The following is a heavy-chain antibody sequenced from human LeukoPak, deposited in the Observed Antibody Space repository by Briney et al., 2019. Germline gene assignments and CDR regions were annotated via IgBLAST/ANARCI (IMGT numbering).Heavy chain of an antibody. J-gene: IGHJ6*02. V-gene: IGHV5-51*01. D-gene: IGHD1-26*01. CDR3: ARHPGAGSYGYYYGMDV. CDR2: IYPGDSDT. CDR1: GYSFPSYW. Sequence: GEALKISCKGSGYSFPSYWIGWVRQMPGKGLEWMGTIYPGDSDTRYSPSFQGQVTISADKSISTAYLQWSSLKASDTAMYYCARHPGAGSYGYYYGMDVWGQGTTVTVSS.